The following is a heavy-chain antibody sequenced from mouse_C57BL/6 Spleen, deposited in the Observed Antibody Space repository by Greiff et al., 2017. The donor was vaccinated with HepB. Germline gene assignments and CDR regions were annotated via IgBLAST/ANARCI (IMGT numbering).Heavy chain of an antibody. CDR1: GYTFTDYY. D-gene: IGHD2-4*01. CDR2: IYPGSGNT. V-gene: IGHV1-76*01. Sequence: VQLQQSGAELVRPGASVKLSCKASGYTFTDYYINWVKQRPGQGLEWIARIYPGSGNTYYNEKFKGKATLTAEKSSSTAYMQLSSLTSEDSAVYFCAKTGDYDDGFAYWGQGTLVTVSA. J-gene: IGHJ3*01. CDR3: AKTGDYDDGFAY.